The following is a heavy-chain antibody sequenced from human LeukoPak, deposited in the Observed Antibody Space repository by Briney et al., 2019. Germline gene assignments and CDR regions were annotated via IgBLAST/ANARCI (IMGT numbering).Heavy chain of an antibody. J-gene: IGHJ4*02. D-gene: IGHD3-10*01. CDR2: IRYDGSKK. CDR1: GFTFSNE. V-gene: IGHV3-30*02. CDR3: AKDYNRAYYYGSGFDY. Sequence: GGSLRLSCAASGFTFSNEMNWVRQAPGKGLEWVAFIRYDGSKKYSADSVKGRFTISRDNSKNTLYLQMNSLRAEDTAVYYCAKDYNRAYYYGSGFDYWGQGTLVTVSS.